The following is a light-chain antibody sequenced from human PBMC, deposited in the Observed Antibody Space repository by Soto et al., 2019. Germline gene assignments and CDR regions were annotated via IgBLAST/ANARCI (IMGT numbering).Light chain of an antibody. J-gene: IGKJ5*01. V-gene: IGKV3-20*01. CDR2: GAS. CDR1: QSVSNNY. CDR3: QQSYSTPPIT. Sequence: EIVLTQSPGTLSLSPGERATLSCRAIQSVSNNYLAWYQQKPGQAPRLLIYGASNRATGIPDRFSGSGSGTDFTLTISSLQPEDFATYYCQQSYSTPPITFGQGTRLEIK.